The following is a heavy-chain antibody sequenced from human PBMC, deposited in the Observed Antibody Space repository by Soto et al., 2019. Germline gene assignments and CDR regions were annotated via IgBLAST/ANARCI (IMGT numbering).Heavy chain of an antibody. J-gene: IGHJ6*03. CDR3: ASQSYGSGVSGADYYYYYYMDV. CDR2: IYPGDSDT. V-gene: IGHV5-51*01. Sequence: GESLKISCKGSGYSFTSYWIGWVRQMPGKGLEWMGIIYPGDSDTRYSPSFQGQVTISADKSISTAYLHGSSLKASDTAMYYCASQSYGSGVSGADYYYYYYMDVWGKGTTVTVSS. D-gene: IGHD3-10*01. CDR1: GYSFTSYW.